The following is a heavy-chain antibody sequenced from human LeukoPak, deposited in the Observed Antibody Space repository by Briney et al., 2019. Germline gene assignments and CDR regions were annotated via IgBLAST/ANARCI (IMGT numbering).Heavy chain of an antibody. Sequence: PGGSLRLSCAASGFTFSSYWMSWVRQAPGKGLEWVANIKQDGSEKYYVDSVKGRFTISRDNAKNSLYLQMNSLRAEDTAVYYCAREALLWFGELPPLYNWFDPWGQGTLVTVSS. CDR1: GFTFSSYW. V-gene: IGHV3-7*01. CDR2: IKQDGSEK. D-gene: IGHD3-10*01. J-gene: IGHJ5*02. CDR3: AREALLWFGELPPLYNWFDP.